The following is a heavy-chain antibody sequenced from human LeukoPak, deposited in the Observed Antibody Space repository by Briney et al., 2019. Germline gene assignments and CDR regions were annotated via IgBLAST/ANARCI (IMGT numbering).Heavy chain of an antibody. J-gene: IGHJ4*02. CDR2: TSSSGNTI. Sequence: PGGSLRLSCAAFGFTFSTYEMTWVRQAPGKGLEWVSYTSSSGNTIFYAHSVKGRFTISRDNAKNSLFMHMNSLSSEDTAVYYCARGDYSGSYYPYWGQGTLVTVSS. CDR1: GFTFSTYE. V-gene: IGHV3-48*03. CDR3: ARGDYSGSYYPY. D-gene: IGHD1-26*01.